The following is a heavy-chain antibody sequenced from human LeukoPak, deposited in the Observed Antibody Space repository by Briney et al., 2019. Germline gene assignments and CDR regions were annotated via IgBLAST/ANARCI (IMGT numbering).Heavy chain of an antibody. Sequence: SETLSLTCTVFGGSISSHYWSWIRQPPGKGLEWIGYFSDSGSTIYNPSLKSRVTILGDTSKNQFSLKLSSVTAADTAVYYCARHATGSYSVPWLDPWGQGTLVTVSS. J-gene: IGHJ5*02. CDR3: ARHATGSYSVPWLDP. CDR2: FSDSGST. CDR1: GGSISSHY. D-gene: IGHD3-10*01. V-gene: IGHV4-59*08.